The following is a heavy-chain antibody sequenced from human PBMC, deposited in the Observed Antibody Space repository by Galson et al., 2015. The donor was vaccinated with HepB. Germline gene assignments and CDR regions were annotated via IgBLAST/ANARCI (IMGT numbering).Heavy chain of an antibody. J-gene: IGHJ6*02. Sequence: SVKVSCKASGGTFSSYAISWVRQAPGQGLEWMGGIIPILGTATYAQKFQGRVTITADESTSTAYMELSSLRSEDTAVYYCARDRGFRITGTTRKRDYYGMDVWGQGTTVTVSS. CDR2: IIPILGTA. V-gene: IGHV1-69*13. D-gene: IGHD1-7*01. CDR3: ARDRGFRITGTTRKRDYYGMDV. CDR1: GGTFSSYA.